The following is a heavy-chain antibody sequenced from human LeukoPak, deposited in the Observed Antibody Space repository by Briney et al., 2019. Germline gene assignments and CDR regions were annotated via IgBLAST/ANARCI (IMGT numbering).Heavy chain of an antibody. D-gene: IGHD3-10*01. CDR3: ARDVYDSGRGAFDI. V-gene: IGHV3-7*01. Sequence: GGSLRLSCTASGFTFSDYWMSWVRQAPGKGLEWVASIREDGSEIYYVDSVKGRFTISRDNAKNSLFLQMNSLRAEDTAVYYCARDVYDSGRGAFDILGQGTMVTVSS. J-gene: IGHJ3*02. CDR2: IREDGSEI. CDR1: GFTFSDYW.